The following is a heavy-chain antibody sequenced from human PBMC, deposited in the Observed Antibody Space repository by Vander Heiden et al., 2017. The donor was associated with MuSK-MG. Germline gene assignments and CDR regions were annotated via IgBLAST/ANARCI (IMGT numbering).Heavy chain of an antibody. J-gene: IGHJ6*02. CDR3: AISGPSYYYYGMDV. CDR1: GFTFSSYS. Sequence: EVQLVESGGGLVQPGGSLRLSCAASGFTFSSYSMNWVRQAPGKGLEWVSYISSSSSTIYYADSVKGRFTISRDNAKNSLYLQMNSLRDEDTAVYYCAISGPSYYYYGMDVWGQGTTVTVSS. CDR2: ISSSSSTI. V-gene: IGHV3-48*02. D-gene: IGHD5-12*01.